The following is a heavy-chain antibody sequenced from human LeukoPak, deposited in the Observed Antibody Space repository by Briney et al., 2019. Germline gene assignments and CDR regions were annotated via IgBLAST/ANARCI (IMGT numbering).Heavy chain of an antibody. Sequence: ASVKVSCKISGYTFTENYIHWVRQAPGQGLEWMGLINPHTGAANYTQKFQGRATMTRDTSISTAYMHLSRLKSDDTAVYYCARGKSGYSPWGQGTPVTVSS. CDR3: ARGKSGYSP. D-gene: IGHD3-22*01. CDR1: GYTFTENY. J-gene: IGHJ4*02. CDR2: INPHTGAA. V-gene: IGHV1-2*02.